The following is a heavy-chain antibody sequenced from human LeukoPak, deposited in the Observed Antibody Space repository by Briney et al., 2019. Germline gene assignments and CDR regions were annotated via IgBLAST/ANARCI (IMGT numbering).Heavy chain of an antibody. D-gene: IGHD4-17*01. CDR1: GGSFSGYY. CDR2: INHSGST. J-gene: IGHJ5*02. CDR3: ARGPYGDYLSWFDP. V-gene: IGHV4-34*01. Sequence: SETLSLTCAVYGGSFSGYYWSWIRQPPGKGLEWIGEINHSGSTNYNPSLKSRVTISVDTSKNQFSLKLSSVAAADTAVYYCARGPYGDYLSWFDPWGQGTLVTVSS.